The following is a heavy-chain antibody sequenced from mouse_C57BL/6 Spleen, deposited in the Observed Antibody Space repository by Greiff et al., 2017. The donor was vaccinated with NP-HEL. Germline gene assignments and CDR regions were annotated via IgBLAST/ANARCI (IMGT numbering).Heavy chain of an antibody. CDR1: GYSITSGYY. CDR2: ISYDGSN. J-gene: IGHJ4*01. CDR3: ARAQGGSSPFAMDY. V-gene: IGHV3-6*01. Sequence: ESGPGLVKPSQSLSLTCSVTGYSITSGYYWNWIRQFPGNTLEWMGYISYDGSNNYNPSLKNRISITRDTSKNQFFLKLNSVTTEDTATYYCARAQGGSSPFAMDYWGQGTSVTVSS. D-gene: IGHD1-1*01.